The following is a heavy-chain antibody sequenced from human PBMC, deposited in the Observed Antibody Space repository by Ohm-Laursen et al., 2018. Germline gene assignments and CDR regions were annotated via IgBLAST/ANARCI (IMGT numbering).Heavy chain of an antibody. Sequence: SETLSLTCSVSGASISSYYWTWIRQPPGKGLEWIGRIYTSGSTNYNPSLKSRVTISVDTSKNQFSLKLSSVTAADTAVYYCARDSEGSGCDYWGQGTLVTVSS. D-gene: IGHD6-19*01. J-gene: IGHJ4*02. CDR1: GASISSYY. CDR2: IYTSGST. V-gene: IGHV4-4*07. CDR3: ARDSEGSGCDY.